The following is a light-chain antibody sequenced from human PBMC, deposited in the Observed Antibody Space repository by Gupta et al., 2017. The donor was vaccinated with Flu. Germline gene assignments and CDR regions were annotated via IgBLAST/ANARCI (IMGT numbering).Light chain of an antibody. J-gene: IGLJ1*01. Sequence: QSALTQPASVSGSPGQSITISCTGTSSDVGGYNYVSWYQHHPGKAPKLMIYEVSSRPSGVSNRFSGSKSGNTASLTISGLQAEDEADYYCSSYTSNSTPYVFGTGTQVTVL. V-gene: IGLV2-14*01. CDR2: EVS. CDR3: SSYTSNSTPYV. CDR1: SSDVGGYNY.